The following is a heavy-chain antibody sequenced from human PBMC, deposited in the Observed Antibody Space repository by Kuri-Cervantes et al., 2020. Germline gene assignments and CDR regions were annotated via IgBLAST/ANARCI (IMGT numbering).Heavy chain of an antibody. D-gene: IGHD6-13*01. J-gene: IGHJ4*02. Sequence: LTCAASGFTFDDYAMHWVRQAPGKGLQWVSGISWNSGGIGHADSVKGRFTISRDNAKNSLYLQMNSLRAEDTALYYCAKAGQQLVAYYFDYWGQGTLVTVSS. CDR1: GFTFDDYA. CDR3: AKAGQQLVAYYFDY. V-gene: IGHV3-9*01. CDR2: ISWNSGGI.